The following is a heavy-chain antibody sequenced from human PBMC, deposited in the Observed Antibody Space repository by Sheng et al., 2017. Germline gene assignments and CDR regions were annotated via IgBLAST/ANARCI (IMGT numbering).Heavy chain of an antibody. V-gene: IGHV3-21*01. CDR2: ISSSSSYI. Sequence: EVQLVESGGGLVKPGGSLRLSCAASGFTFSSYSMNWVRQAPGKGLEWVSSISSSSSYIYYADSVKGRFTISRDNAKNSLYLQMNSLRAEDTAVYYCARVDCGGDCGYYYYYMDVWGKGTTVTVSS. J-gene: IGHJ6*03. D-gene: IGHD2-21*01. CDR1: GFTFSSYS. CDR3: ARVDCGGDCGYYYYYMDV.